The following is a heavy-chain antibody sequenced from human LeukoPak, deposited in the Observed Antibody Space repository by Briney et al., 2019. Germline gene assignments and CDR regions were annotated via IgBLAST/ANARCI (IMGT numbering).Heavy chain of an antibody. CDR2: ISSSGSTI. CDR1: GFTFSSYE. V-gene: IGHV3-48*03. CDR3: ARGGSGSYYYYYYMDV. D-gene: IGHD1-26*01. Sequence: PGGSLRLSCAASGFTFSSYEMNWVRQAPGKGLEWVSYISSSGSTIYYADSVKGRFTISRDNAKNSLYLQMNSLRAEDTAVYYCARGGSGSYYYYYYMDVWGKGTTVTISS. J-gene: IGHJ6*03.